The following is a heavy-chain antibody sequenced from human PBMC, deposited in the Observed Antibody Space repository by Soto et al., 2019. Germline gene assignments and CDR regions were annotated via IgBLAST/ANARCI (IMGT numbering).Heavy chain of an antibody. Sequence: QVQLQESGPGLVKPSETLSLTCTVSGGSVNTGRYYWSWIRQHPGKGLEWIGYIYYSGNTYYNPSLRSRVTISLDTSKNYFSLKLRSVTAADTAVYYCAGQSPWYFDLWGRGTLVTVSS. V-gene: IGHV4-31*03. J-gene: IGHJ2*01. CDR3: AGQSPWYFDL. CDR2: IYYSGNT. CDR1: GGSVNTGRYY.